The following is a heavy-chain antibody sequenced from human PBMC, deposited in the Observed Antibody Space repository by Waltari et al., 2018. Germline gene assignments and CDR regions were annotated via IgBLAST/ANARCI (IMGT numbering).Heavy chain of an antibody. V-gene: IGHV3-21*01. CDR3: ARVGRDYGHRGDFDY. CDR2: MSVSSGYI. Sequence: EVQLVESGGGLVKPGGSLTLSCAASGFTFSTYSMNWVRQAPGSGLVWVSSMSVSSGYIYYADSVKGRFTISRDNAKNSLYLQMNSLRAEDTAVYYCARVGRDYGHRGDFDYWGQGTLVTVSS. CDR1: GFTFSTYS. D-gene: IGHD4-17*01. J-gene: IGHJ4*02.